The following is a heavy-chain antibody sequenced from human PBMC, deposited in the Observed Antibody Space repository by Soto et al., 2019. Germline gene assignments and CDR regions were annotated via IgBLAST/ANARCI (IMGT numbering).Heavy chain of an antibody. J-gene: IGHJ6*02. CDR1: GYTFTSYG. Sequence: ASVKVSCKASGYTFTSYGISWVRQAPGQGLERMGWISAYNGNTNYAQKLQGRVTMTTDTSTSTAYMELRSLRSDDTAVYYCARYEGYSDYYYGMDVWGQGTTVTVSS. D-gene: IGHD2-15*01. CDR2: ISAYNGNT. CDR3: ARYEGYSDYYYGMDV. V-gene: IGHV1-18*01.